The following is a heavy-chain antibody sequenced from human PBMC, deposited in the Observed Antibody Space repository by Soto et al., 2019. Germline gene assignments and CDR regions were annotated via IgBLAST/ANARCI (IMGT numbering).Heavy chain of an antibody. D-gene: IGHD3-3*01. CDR3: ARGRIFGVAKNWFDP. J-gene: IGHJ5*02. Sequence: GASVKVSCKASGYTFTGYYMHWVRQAPGQGLEWMGWINPNSGGTNYAQKFQGRVTMTRDTSISTAYMELSRLRSDDTAVYYCARGRIFGVAKNWFDPWGQGTLVTVSS. CDR1: GYTFTGYY. V-gene: IGHV1-2*02. CDR2: INPNSGGT.